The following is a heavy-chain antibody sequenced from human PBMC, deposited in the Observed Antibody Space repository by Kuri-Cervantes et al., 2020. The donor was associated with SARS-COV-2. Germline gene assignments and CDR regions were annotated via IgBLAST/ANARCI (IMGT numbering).Heavy chain of an antibody. CDR2: ISSSSRTM. CDR1: RFTFSNYD. D-gene: IGHD6-13*01. V-gene: IGHV3-48*02. Sequence: GGTLTLTCAASRFTFSNYDMNWVRQAPGKGQEWVSYISSSSRTMYNAVSVKGRFTISRDNAKNSLYLQMNSLRDEDTAVYYCARYGFGYSTFYGMDVWGQGTTVTVSS. J-gene: IGHJ6*02. CDR3: ARYGFGYSTFYGMDV.